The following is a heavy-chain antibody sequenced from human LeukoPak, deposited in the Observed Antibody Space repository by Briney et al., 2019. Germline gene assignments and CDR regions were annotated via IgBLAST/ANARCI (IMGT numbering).Heavy chain of an antibody. V-gene: IGHV3-21*01. CDR3: ARVSYGDYGYYFDY. CDR2: ISSSSSYI. D-gene: IGHD4-17*01. CDR1: GFTFSSYS. J-gene: IGHJ4*02. Sequence: GGSLRLSCAASGFTFSSYSMNWVRQAPGKGLEWVSSISSSSSYIYYADPVKGRFTISRDNAKNSLYLQMNSLRAEDTAVYYCARVSYGDYGYYFDYWGQGTLVTVSS.